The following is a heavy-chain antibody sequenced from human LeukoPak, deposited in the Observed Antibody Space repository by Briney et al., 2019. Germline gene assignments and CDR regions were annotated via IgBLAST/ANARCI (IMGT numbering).Heavy chain of an antibody. CDR2: ISGSGDST. CDR1: EFSFGSYA. J-gene: IGHJ6*03. CDR3: AKGGGSYFRRVTYYYYYMDV. D-gene: IGHD1-26*01. Sequence: GGSLRLSCAASEFSFGSYAMSWVRQAPGEGLQWVSGISGSGDSTYYADSVNGRFTISRNNSKNTLYLQMISLRAEDTAVYYCAKGGGSYFRRVTYYYYYMDVWGKGTTVTVSS. V-gene: IGHV3-23*01.